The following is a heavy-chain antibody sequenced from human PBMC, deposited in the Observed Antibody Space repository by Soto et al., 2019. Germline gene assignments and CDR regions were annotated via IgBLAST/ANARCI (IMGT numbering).Heavy chain of an antibody. CDR2: IIPIFGTA. V-gene: IGHV1-69*12. Sequence: QVQLVQSGAEVKKPGSSVKVSCKASGGTFSSYAISWVRQAPGQGLEWMGGIIPIFGTANYAQKFQGRVTITADESTSTAYRELSSLRAEDTVVYYCAGHASYSSSRGEGYWGQGTLVTVSS. D-gene: IGHD6-13*01. CDR3: AGHASYSSSRGEGY. CDR1: GGTFSSYA. J-gene: IGHJ4*02.